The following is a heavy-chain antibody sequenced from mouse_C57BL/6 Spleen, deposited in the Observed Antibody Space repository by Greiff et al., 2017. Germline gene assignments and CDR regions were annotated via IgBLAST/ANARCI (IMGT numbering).Heavy chain of an antibody. Sequence: QVQLKQPGTELVKPGASVKLSCKASGYTFTSYWMHWVKQRPGQGLEWIGNINPSNGGTNYNEKFKSKATLTVDKSSSTAYMQLSSLTSEDSAVYYCASLITTVVARGGFDYWGQGTTLTVSS. D-gene: IGHD1-1*01. V-gene: IGHV1-53*01. CDR2: INPSNGGT. J-gene: IGHJ2*01. CDR3: ASLITTVVARGGFDY. CDR1: GYTFTSYW.